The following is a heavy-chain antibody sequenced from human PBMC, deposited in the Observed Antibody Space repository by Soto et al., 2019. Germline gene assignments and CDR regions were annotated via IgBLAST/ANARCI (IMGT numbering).Heavy chain of an antibody. Sequence: HGESLKISCKGSGYSFTSYWISWVRQMPGKGLEWMGRIDPSDSYTNYSPSFQGHVTISADKSISTAYLQWSSLKASDTAMYYCARQWSSKLDWFDPWGQGTLVTVSS. CDR1: GYSFTSYW. D-gene: IGHD2-8*01. V-gene: IGHV5-10-1*01. CDR2: IDPSDSYT. CDR3: ARQWSSKLDWFDP. J-gene: IGHJ5*02.